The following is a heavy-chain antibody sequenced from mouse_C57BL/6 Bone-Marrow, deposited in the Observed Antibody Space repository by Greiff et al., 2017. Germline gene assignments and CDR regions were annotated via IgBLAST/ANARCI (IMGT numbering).Heavy chain of an antibody. V-gene: IGHV1-9*01. Sequence: QVQLQQSGAELMKPGASVKLSCKATGYTFTGYWIEWVKQRPGHGLEWIGEILPGSGSTNYNAKFKGKATFTADTSSNTAYMQLSSLTTEDSAIYYCARGGTVVAFDYWGQGTTLTVSS. CDR3: ARGGTVVAFDY. CDR2: ILPGSGST. J-gene: IGHJ2*01. CDR1: GYTFTGYW. D-gene: IGHD1-1*01.